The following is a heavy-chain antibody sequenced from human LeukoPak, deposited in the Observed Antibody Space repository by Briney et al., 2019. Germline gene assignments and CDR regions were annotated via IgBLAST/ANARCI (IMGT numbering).Heavy chain of an antibody. CDR3: ARDKGRWLQLEPIDN. D-gene: IGHD5-24*01. CDR1: GFTFSSYS. J-gene: IGHJ4*02. Sequence: GGSLRLSCAASGFTFSSYSMNWVRQAPGKGLEWVSSISSSSSYIYYADSVKGRFTISRDNAKNSLYLQMNSLRAEDTAVYYCARDKGRWLQLEPIDNWGQGTLVTVSS. CDR2: ISSSSSYI. V-gene: IGHV3-21*01.